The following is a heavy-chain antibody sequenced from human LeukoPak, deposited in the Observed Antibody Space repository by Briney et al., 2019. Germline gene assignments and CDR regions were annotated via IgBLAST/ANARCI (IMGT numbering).Heavy chain of an antibody. J-gene: IGHJ4*02. V-gene: IGHV1-46*01. Sequence: GASVKVSCKASGYTFTSYYMHWVRQAPGQGLEWMGIINPSGGSTSYAQKFQGRVTMTRDTSTSTVYMELSSLRSEDTAVYYCARATYYYDSSGYYFSAPLFDYWGQGTLVTVSS. CDR1: GYTFTSYY. CDR2: INPSGGST. CDR3: ARATYYYDSSGYYFSAPLFDY. D-gene: IGHD3-22*01.